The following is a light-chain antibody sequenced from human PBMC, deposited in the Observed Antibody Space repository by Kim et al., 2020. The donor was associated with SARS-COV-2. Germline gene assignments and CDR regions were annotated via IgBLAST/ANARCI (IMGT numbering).Light chain of an antibody. Sequence: DIGAYNYVSWYQQHPGKSPKLMIHDVSERPSGVSHRFSGSKSGNTASLTISGLQAEDEANYYCSSYPRLFGGGTKLTVL. V-gene: IGLV2-14*03. CDR3: SSYPRL. J-gene: IGLJ3*02. CDR2: DVS. CDR1: DIGAYNY.